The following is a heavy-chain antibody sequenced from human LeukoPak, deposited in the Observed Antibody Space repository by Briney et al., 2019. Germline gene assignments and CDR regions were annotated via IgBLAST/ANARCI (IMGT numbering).Heavy chain of an antibody. Sequence: ASVKVSCKASAGTFSSYAISWVRQAPGQGLEWMGGIIPIFHTANYAQKFQGRVTITADESTSTAYMELSSLRSEDSAVYYCAGIGYCGGGSCTDFDYWGQGTLVTVSS. CDR1: AGTFSSYA. CDR3: AGIGYCGGGSCTDFDY. V-gene: IGHV1-69*13. J-gene: IGHJ4*02. D-gene: IGHD2-15*01. CDR2: IIPIFHTA.